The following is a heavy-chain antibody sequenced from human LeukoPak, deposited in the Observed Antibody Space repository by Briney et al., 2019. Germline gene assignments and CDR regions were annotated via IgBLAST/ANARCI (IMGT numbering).Heavy chain of an antibody. CDR2: LKGDGSRA. CDR3: ARDGYLAPFIAFLDY. CDR1: GFTFSSYW. J-gene: IGHJ4*02. Sequence: GGSLRLSCAASGFTFSSYWMHWVRQSPGKGLEWVGQLKGDGSRANYADSVRGRFTISRDNAKNTVYLQLNSLRAEDTAVYYCARDGYLAPFIAFLDYWAQETRVTVP. V-gene: IGHV3-74*01. D-gene: IGHD2-2*03.